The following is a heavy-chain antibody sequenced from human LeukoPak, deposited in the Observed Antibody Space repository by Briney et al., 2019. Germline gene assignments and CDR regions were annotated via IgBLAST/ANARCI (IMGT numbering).Heavy chain of an antibody. Sequence: SETLSLTCAVYGGSFSGYYWSWIRQPPGKGLEWIGEINHSGSTNYNPSLKSRVTISVDTSKNQFSLKLSSVTAADTAVYYCARQRFLEWLSLNWFDPWGQGTLVTVSS. CDR3: ARQRFLEWLSLNWFDP. V-gene: IGHV4-34*01. CDR2: INHSGST. J-gene: IGHJ5*02. CDR1: GGSFSGYY. D-gene: IGHD3-3*01.